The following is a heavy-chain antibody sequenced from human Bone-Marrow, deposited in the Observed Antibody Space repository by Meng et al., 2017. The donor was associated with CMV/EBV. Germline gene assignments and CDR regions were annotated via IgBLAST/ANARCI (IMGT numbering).Heavy chain of an antibody. Sequence: GESLKISCKGSGYSFTSYWIGWVRQMPGKGLEWMGIIYPGDSDTRYSPSFQGQVTISADKSISTAYLQWSSLKASDTALYYCAKASIFGARVGYYFDYWGQGTLVTVSS. CDR2: IYPGDSDT. V-gene: IGHV5-51*01. J-gene: IGHJ4*02. D-gene: IGHD3-3*01. CDR1: GYSFTSYW. CDR3: AKASIFGARVGYYFDY.